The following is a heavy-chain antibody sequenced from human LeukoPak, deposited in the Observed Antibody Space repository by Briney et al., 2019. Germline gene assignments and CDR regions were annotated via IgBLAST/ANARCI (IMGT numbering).Heavy chain of an antibody. V-gene: IGHV1-69*05. CDR1: GGTFSSYA. CDR3: ARDVFGTSRPSEY. Sequence: SVKVSCKASGGTFSSYAISWVRQAPGQGLEWMGGIIPIFGTANYAQKFQGRVTITTDESTSTAYMELSSLRSEDTAVYYCARDVFGTSRPSEYWGQGTLVTVSS. D-gene: IGHD2-2*01. CDR2: IIPIFGTA. J-gene: IGHJ4*02.